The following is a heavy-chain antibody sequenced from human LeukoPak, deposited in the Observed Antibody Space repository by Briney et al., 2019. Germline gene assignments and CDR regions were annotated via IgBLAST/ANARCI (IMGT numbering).Heavy chain of an antibody. Sequence: GGSLRLSCAASGFTFSSYAMSWVRQAPGKGLEWVSAISGSGGSTYYADSVKGRFTIFRDNSKNTLYLQMNSLRAEDTAVYYCAKDHLIVATTDLDYWGQGTLVTVSS. CDR3: AKDHLIVATTDLDY. CDR2: ISGSGGST. J-gene: IGHJ4*02. D-gene: IGHD5-12*01. V-gene: IGHV3-23*01. CDR1: GFTFSSYA.